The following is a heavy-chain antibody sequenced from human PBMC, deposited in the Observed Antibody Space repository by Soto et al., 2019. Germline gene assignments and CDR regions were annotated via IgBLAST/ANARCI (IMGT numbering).Heavy chain of an antibody. CDR3: ARAVIQLWSKGMDV. D-gene: IGHD5-18*01. J-gene: IGHJ6*02. CDR1: GGSISSGGYY. Sequence: SETLSLTCTVSGGSISSGGYYWSWIRQHPGKGLEWIGYIYYSGSTYYNPSLKSRVTISVDTSKNQFSLKLSSVTAADTAVYYCARAVIQLWSKGMDVWGQGITVTVSS. CDR2: IYYSGST. V-gene: IGHV4-31*03.